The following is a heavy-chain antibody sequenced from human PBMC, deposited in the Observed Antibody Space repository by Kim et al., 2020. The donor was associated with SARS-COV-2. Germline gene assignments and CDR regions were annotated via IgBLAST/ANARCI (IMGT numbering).Heavy chain of an antibody. Sequence: GGSLRLSCAASGFTFSSYSMNWVRQAPGKGLEWVSYISSSSSTIYYADSVKGRFTISRDNAKNSLYLQMNSLRDEDTAVYYCARDRRSSSWYYGEANWFDPWGQGTLVTVSS. CDR2: ISSSSSTI. J-gene: IGHJ5*02. CDR3: ARDRRSSSWYYGEANWFDP. D-gene: IGHD6-13*01. CDR1: GFTFSSYS. V-gene: IGHV3-48*02.